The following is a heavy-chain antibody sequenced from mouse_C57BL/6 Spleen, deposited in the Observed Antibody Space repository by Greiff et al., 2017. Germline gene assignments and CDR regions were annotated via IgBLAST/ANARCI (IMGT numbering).Heavy chain of an antibody. D-gene: IGHD2-5*01. J-gene: IGHJ4*01. CDR2: IDPETGGT. CDR3: TRYRSSSNYYAMDY. V-gene: IGHV1-15*01. CDR1: GYTFTDYE. Sequence: QVQLQQSGAELVRPGASVTLSCKASGYTFTDYEMHWVKQTPVHGLEWIGAIDPETGGTAYNQKFKGKAILTADKSSSTAYMELRRLTSEDSAVYYCTRYRSSSNYYAMDYWGQGTSVTVSS.